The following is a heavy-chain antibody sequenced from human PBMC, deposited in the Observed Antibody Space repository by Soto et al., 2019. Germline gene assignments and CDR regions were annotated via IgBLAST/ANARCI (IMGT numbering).Heavy chain of an antibody. V-gene: IGHV1-18*01. CDR3: ARGPLHTSCWSSDDYYYGRDT. CDR2: ISTDNGNT. Sequence: QVVLVQAGVEVKKPGASVKVYCTASGYTFNTYGISWVRQAPGQGLEWMGGISTDNGNTNYSQKFPERVTMTTDTSTSIAYMELRSLRSDDTAVYFCARGPLHTSCWSSDDYYYGRDTGRQGPKITVSS. D-gene: IGHD2-2*01. J-gene: IGHJ6*01. CDR1: GYTFNTYG.